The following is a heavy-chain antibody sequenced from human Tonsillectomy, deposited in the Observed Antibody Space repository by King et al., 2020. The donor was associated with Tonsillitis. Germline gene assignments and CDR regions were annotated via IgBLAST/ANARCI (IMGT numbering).Heavy chain of an antibody. J-gene: IGHJ6*02. CDR2: ISGSGGST. V-gene: IGHV3-23*04. CDR3: AKNRVGAPDYYAMDV. D-gene: IGHD1-26*01. Sequence: VQLVESGGGLVQPGGSLSLSCAASGFSFSTYAVSWVRQAPGKGLEWVSVISGSGGSTFYADSVKGRFTISRDNSKDTLYLQMNSLRAEDTAVYYCAKNRVGAPDYYAMDVWGQGTTVTVSS. CDR1: GFSFSTYA.